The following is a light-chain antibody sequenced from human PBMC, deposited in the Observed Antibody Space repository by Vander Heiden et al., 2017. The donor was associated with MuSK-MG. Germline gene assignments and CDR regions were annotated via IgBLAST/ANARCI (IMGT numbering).Light chain of an antibody. CDR2: KAS. CDR1: QSVSSW. J-gene: IGKJ2*01. V-gene: IGKV1-5*03. Sequence: DIQMTQSPSTLSASVGDRVTITCRASQSVSSWLAWYQQKPGRAPKLLIFKASSLQSGVPSRFSGSGSGTEFTLTISSLQPDDFATYYCLHDNSYPYTFGQGTKLDFK. CDR3: LHDNSYPYT.